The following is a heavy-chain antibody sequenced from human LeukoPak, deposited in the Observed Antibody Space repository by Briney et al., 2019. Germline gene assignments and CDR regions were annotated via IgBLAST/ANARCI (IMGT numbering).Heavy chain of an antibody. CDR2: TYYRSKWYN. V-gene: IGHV6-1*01. CDR1: GDSVSSNSAA. J-gene: IGHJ3*02. D-gene: IGHD2-15*01. CDR3: ARVLLVQEAFDI. Sequence: SQTLSLTCAISGDSVSSNSAAWNWIRQSPSRGLEWLGRTYYRSKWYNDYAVSVKSRITINPDTSKNQFSLQLNSVTAADTAVYYCARVLLVQEAFDIWGQGTMVTVSS.